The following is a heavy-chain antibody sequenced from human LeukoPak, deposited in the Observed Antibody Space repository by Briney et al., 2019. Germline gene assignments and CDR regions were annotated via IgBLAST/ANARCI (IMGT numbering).Heavy chain of an antibody. V-gene: IGHV3-43*02. CDR2: ISWDGGST. CDR1: GFTFSSYA. J-gene: IGHJ4*02. D-gene: IGHD3-3*01. Sequence: GGSLRLSCAASGFTFSSYAMSWVRQAPGKGLEWVSAISWDGGSTYYADSVKGRFTISRDNSKNSLYLQMNSLRTEDTALYYCAKDIAGYYDFWSGYYFHYWGQGTLVTVSS. CDR3: AKDIAGYYDFWSGYYFHY.